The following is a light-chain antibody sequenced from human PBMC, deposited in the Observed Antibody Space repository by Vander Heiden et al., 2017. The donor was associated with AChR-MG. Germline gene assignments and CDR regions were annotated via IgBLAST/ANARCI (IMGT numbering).Light chain of an antibody. Sequence: QSALTQPASVPGPPARPVPTACPGTSSGVGSYNYVTWYQQPPSKAPKLMIYDVTNRPSGVSNRFSGSKSGNTASLTISGLQAEDEADYYCSSYTSSSTLEVFGTGTKVTVL. CDR3: SSYTSSSTLEV. J-gene: IGLJ1*01. CDR1: SSGVGSYNY. CDR2: DVT. V-gene: IGLV2-14*03.